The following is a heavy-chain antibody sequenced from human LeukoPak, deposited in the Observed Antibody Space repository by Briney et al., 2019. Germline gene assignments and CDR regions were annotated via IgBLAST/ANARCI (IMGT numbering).Heavy chain of an antibody. Sequence: GGSLRLSCAASGFTFSSYAMSWVRQAPGKGLEWVSAISGSGGSTYYADSVKGRFTISRDNSKNTLYLQMSSLRAEDTAVYYCAKVRGTGYRGYYFDYWGQGTLVTVSS. CDR1: GFTFSSYA. D-gene: IGHD3-10*01. V-gene: IGHV3-23*01. CDR2: ISGSGGST. J-gene: IGHJ4*02. CDR3: AKVRGTGYRGYYFDY.